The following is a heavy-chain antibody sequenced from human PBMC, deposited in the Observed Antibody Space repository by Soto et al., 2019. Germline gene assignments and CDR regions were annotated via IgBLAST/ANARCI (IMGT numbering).Heavy chain of an antibody. Sequence: PGESLKISCKGSGYSFTSYWISWVRQMPGKGLERMGRIDPSDSYTNYSPSFQGHVTISADKSISTAYLQWSSLKASDTAMYYCASQLRGYSGYDYVYYYGMDVWGQGTTVTVSS. CDR3: ASQLRGYSGYDYVYYYGMDV. CDR1: GYSFTSYW. D-gene: IGHD5-12*01. CDR2: IDPSDSYT. V-gene: IGHV5-10-1*01. J-gene: IGHJ6*02.